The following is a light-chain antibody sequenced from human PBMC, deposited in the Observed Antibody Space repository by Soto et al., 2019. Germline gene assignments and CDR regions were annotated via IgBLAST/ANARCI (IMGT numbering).Light chain of an antibody. CDR3: QHNSLTPPWT. Sequence: DIQMTQSPSSLSASVGDRVTITCRASQSVTKYLNWYQQKPGKAPTLLIYAASNLQSGVPSRFSGSGSGTDFTLTISSLQPEDLPTYSCQHNSLTPPWTFGPGTMVEI. CDR1: QSVTKY. J-gene: IGKJ1*01. CDR2: AAS. V-gene: IGKV1-39*01.